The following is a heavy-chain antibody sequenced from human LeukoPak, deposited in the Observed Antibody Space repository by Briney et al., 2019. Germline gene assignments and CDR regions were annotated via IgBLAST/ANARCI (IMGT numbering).Heavy chain of an antibody. V-gene: IGHV4-31*03. CDR2: IYYSGST. J-gene: IGHJ4*02. Sequence: SETLSLTCTVSGGSISSGGYYWSWIRQHPGKGLEWIGYIYYSGSTYYNPSLKSRVTISVDTSKNQFSLKLSSVTAADTAVYYCARATRITKIGYYFDYWGQGTLVTVSS. D-gene: IGHD3-22*01. CDR3: ARATRITKIGYYFDY. CDR1: GGSISSGGYY.